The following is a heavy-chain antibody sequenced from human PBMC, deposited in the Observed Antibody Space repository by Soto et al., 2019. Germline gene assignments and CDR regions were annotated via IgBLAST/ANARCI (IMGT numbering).Heavy chain of an antibody. CDR1: GFTFSSYW. CDR3: ARGEYQLIMGFYDY. D-gene: IGHD2-2*01. CDR2: IKQDGSEK. V-gene: IGHV3-7*01. Sequence: GGSLRLSCAASGFTFSSYWMSWVRQAPGKGLEWVANIKQDGSEKYYVDSVKGRSPISRDNAKNSLYLQRNSLRAEDTAVYYCARGEYQLIMGFYDYWGKGTLVPVSS. J-gene: IGHJ4*02.